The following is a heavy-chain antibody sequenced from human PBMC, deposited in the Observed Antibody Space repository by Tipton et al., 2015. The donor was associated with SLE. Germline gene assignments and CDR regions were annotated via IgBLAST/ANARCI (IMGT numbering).Heavy chain of an antibody. CDR3: ARMYYYYDSSGYLYYYYGMDV. Sequence: TLSLTCAVYGGSFSGYYWSWIRQPPGKGLEWIGEINHSGSTNYNPSLKSRVTISVDTSKNQFSLKLSSVTAADTAVYYCARMYYYYDSSGYLYYYYGMDVWGQGTTVTVSS. CDR2: INHSGST. J-gene: IGHJ6*02. V-gene: IGHV4-34*01. D-gene: IGHD3-22*01. CDR1: GGSFSGYY.